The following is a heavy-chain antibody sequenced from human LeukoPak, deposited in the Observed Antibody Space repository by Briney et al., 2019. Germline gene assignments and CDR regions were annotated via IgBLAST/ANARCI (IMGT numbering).Heavy chain of an antibody. J-gene: IGHJ4*02. CDR3: ARSYGSGSYYKHPFDY. CDR2: IYYSGST. Sequence: SETLSLTCTVSGGSISSYYWSWIRQPPGKGLGWIGYIYYSGSTNYNPSLKSRVTISVDTSKNQFSLKLSSVTAADTAVYYCARSYGSGSYYKHPFDYWGQGTLVTVSS. D-gene: IGHD3-10*01. CDR1: GGSISSYY. V-gene: IGHV4-59*01.